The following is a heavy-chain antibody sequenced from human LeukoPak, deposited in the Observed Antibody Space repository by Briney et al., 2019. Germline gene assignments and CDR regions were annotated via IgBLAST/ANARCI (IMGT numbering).Heavy chain of an antibody. J-gene: IGHJ5*02. V-gene: IGHV1-18*01. D-gene: IGHD3-10*01. CDR1: GYTFTSYG. Sequence: ASVKVSCKASGYTFTSYGISWVRQAPGQGLEWMGWISAYNGNTNYAQKLQGRVTMTTDTSTSTAYMELRSLRSDDTAVYYCARGKMVRGAGDWFDPRGQGTLVTVSS. CDR3: ARGKMVRGAGDWFDP. CDR2: ISAYNGNT.